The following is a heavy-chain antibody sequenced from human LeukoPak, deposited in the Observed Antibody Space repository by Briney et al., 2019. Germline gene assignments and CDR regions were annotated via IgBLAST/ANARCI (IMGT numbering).Heavy chain of an antibody. CDR3: ASATSHLAAAESTGDY. CDR2: INPNSGGT. V-gene: IGHV1-2*06. Sequence: ASVKVSCKASGYTFTGYYMHWVRQAPGQGLEWMGRINPNSGGTNYAQKFQGRVTMTRDTSISAADMELSRLISDEPAGYYCASATSHLAAAESTGDYWGQGPLVTLSS. J-gene: IGHJ4*02. CDR1: GYTFTGYY. D-gene: IGHD6-13*01.